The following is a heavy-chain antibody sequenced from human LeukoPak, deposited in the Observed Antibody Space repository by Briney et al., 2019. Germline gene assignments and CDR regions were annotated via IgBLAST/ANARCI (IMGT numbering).Heavy chain of an antibody. V-gene: IGHV3-11*01. J-gene: IGHJ6*03. CDR1: GFTFSDYY. Sequence: PGGSLRLSCAASGFTFSDYYMSWMRQAPGKGLEWVSYIDNSGSTIYYADSLRGRFTISRDNAKNSLYLQINGLRVDDTAVYYCAREQEQSVWMTYGTYSYYYYIDVWGKGTTVTVSS. D-gene: IGHD3-16*01. CDR3: AREQEQSVWMTYGTYSYYYYIDV. CDR2: IDNSGSTI.